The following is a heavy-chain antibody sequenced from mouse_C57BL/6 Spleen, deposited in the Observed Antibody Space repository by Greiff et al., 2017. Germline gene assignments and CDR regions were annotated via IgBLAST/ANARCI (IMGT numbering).Heavy chain of an antibody. D-gene: IGHD1-1*01. CDR2: FHPNSGST. V-gene: IGHV1-64*01. CDR3: ARMDYGSAY. J-gene: IGHJ3*01. CDR1: GYTFTSYW. Sequence: QVQLQQPGAELVKPGASVKLSCKASGYTFTSYWMHWVKQRPGQGLEWIGMFHPNSGSTNYNEKFKGKATLTVDKSSSTAYMQLSSLTSEDYAVYYCARMDYGSAYWGQGTLVTVSA.